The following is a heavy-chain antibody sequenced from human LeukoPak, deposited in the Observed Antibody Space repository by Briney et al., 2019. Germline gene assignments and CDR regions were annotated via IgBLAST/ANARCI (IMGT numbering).Heavy chain of an antibody. D-gene: IGHD5-18*01. CDR3: AKDRYSYAFEYSDS. J-gene: IGHJ4*02. V-gene: IGHV3-30*18. Sequence: GGSLRLSCAASGFTFSSYGIHWVRQAPGKGLEWVAVISNDGSKKYYADSVKGRFTISRDNSKNTLSLQVSSLRAEDTAVYYCAKDRYSYAFEYSDSWGQGTLVTVSS. CDR1: GFTFSSYG. CDR2: ISNDGSKK.